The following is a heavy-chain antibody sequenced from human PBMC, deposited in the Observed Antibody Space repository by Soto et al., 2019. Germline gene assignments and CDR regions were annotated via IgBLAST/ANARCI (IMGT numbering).Heavy chain of an antibody. CDR3: ARGPYCGSDCYFGV. V-gene: IGHV4-4*07. Sequence: KPSETLSLTCTVFGGSISNFYWSWVRQPAGKGLEWIGRIYPSGTTNYNPSLKSRVTMSVDTSENQLSLKLTSVTAADTAVYYCARGPYCGSDCYFGVWGQGTLVTVSS. D-gene: IGHD2-21*02. J-gene: IGHJ4*02. CDR2: IYPSGTT. CDR1: GGSISNFY.